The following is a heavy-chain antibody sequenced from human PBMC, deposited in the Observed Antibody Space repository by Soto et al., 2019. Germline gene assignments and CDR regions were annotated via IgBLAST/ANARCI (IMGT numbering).Heavy chain of an antibody. CDR3: AKGSRIAVAPRVYYFDY. D-gene: IGHD6-19*01. J-gene: IGHJ4*02. Sequence: GGSLRLSCAASGFTFSSYAMSWVRQAPGKGLEWVSAISGSGGSTYYADSVKGRFTISRDNSKNTLYLQMNSLRAEDTAVYYCAKGSRIAVAPRVYYFDYWGQGTLVTVSS. V-gene: IGHV3-23*01. CDR2: ISGSGGST. CDR1: GFTFSSYA.